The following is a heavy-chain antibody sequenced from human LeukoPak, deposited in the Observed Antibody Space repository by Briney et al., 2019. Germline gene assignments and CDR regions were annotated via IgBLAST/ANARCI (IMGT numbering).Heavy chain of an antibody. CDR2: INHSGST. D-gene: IGHD3-10*01. CDR1: GGSSSGYY. J-gene: IGHJ6*02. V-gene: IGHV4-34*01. Sequence: SETLSLTCAVYGGSSSGYYWSWIRQPPGKGLEWIGEINHSGSTNYNPSLKSRVTISVDTSKNQFSLKLSSVTAADTAVYYCARRTRGYYYYYYGMDVWGQGTTVTVSS. CDR3: ARRTRGYYYYYYGMDV.